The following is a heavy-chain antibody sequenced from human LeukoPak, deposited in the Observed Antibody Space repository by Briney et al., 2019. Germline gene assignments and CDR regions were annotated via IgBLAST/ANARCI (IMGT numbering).Heavy chain of an antibody. J-gene: IGHJ4*02. CDR2: IAHHGSNK. Sequence: GGSLRLSCAASGFTFSNSAMSWVRQGPGKGLEWVSYIAHHGSNKYYADSVKGRFTISRDNSKRTLYLQMNSLRADDTAVYYCAKDGSWSCTDWGQGTLVTVSS. CDR3: AKDGSWSCTD. CDR1: GFTFSNSA. V-gene: IGHV3-30*02. D-gene: IGHD2-8*02.